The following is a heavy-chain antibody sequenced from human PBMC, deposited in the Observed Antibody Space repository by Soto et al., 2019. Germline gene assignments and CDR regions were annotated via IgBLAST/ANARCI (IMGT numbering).Heavy chain of an antibody. CDR1: GFTFSSYA. Sequence: EVQLLESGGGLVQPGGSLRLSCAASGFTFSSYAMTWVRQAPGKGLEWVSVITGGVGVTYYADSVKGRFTIYRDNSKNTLYLLINCPRVEDTAVYICAKFHGATFNKWYFHYWGQGTLVTVSS. J-gene: IGHJ4*02. CDR3: AKFHGATFNKWYFHY. D-gene: IGHD1-26*01. CDR2: ITGGVGVT. V-gene: IGHV3-23*01.